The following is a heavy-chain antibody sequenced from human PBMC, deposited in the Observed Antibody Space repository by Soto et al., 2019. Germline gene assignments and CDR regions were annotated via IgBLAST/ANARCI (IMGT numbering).Heavy chain of an antibody. CDR2: ISGSGANT. J-gene: IGHJ4*02. CDR3: AKDGAESYYDSSGYFY. CDR1: GFTFRSFG. V-gene: IGHV3-23*01. D-gene: IGHD3-22*01. Sequence: PGGSLRLSCAASGFTFRSFGMDWVRQSPGKGLEWVSTISGSGANTYYADSVKGRFTISRDNSNNMLYLQMNSLRAEDTAGYYCAKDGAESYYDSSGYFYWGQGTPVTVSS.